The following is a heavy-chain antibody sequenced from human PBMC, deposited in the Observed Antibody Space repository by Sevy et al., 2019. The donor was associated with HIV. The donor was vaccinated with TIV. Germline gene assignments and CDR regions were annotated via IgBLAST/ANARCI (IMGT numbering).Heavy chain of an antibody. Sequence: GGSLRLSCAASGFTFSSYWMTWVRQAPGKGLEWVANIKQDMSEKYYVDSVKGRFTISRDNAMNSLYLQMESLRAEDTAVYYCARARQVTMLVVIGGLYFDFWGQGTLVTVSS. D-gene: IGHD3-22*01. CDR3: ARARQVTMLVVIGGLYFDF. CDR2: IKQDMSEK. V-gene: IGHV3-7*01. CDR1: GFTFSSYW. J-gene: IGHJ4*02.